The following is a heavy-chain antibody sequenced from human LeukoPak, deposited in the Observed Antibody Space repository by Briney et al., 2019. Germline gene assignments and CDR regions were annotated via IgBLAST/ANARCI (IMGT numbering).Heavy chain of an antibody. CDR3: ARDRDPRGYSYGYGY. CDR2: ISSSSSTI. Sequence: GGSRRLSCAASGFTFSSYSMNWVRQAPGKGLEWVSYISSSSSTIYYADSVKGRFTISRDNAKNSLYLQMNSLRAEDTAVYYCARDRDPRGYSYGYGYWGQGTLVTVSS. D-gene: IGHD5-18*01. V-gene: IGHV3-48*04. CDR1: GFTFSSYS. J-gene: IGHJ4*02.